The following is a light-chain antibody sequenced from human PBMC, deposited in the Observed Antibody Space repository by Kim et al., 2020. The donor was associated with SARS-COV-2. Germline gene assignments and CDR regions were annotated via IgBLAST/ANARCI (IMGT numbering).Light chain of an antibody. CDR2: AAS. V-gene: IGKV1-27*01. J-gene: IGKJ1*01. CDR3: QKYNSAPWT. CDR1: QGIGYY. Sequence: DIRIAQSPPSLSASVGDRVTITCRTDQGIGYYLAWYQHKPGVSPTLLIYAASTLQSGVSSRFNGSGSGTNFSLTISSLQPADVGTYYCQKYNSAPWTFGPGTKVEIK.